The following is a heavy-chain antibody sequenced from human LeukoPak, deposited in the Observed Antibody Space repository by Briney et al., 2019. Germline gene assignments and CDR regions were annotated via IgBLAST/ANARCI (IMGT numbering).Heavy chain of an antibody. CDR1: GGSISSGGYS. J-gene: IGHJ4*02. D-gene: IGHD6-13*01. V-gene: IGHV4-30-2*01. CDR3: ARGVYSSSWYFDY. CDR2: IYHSGST. Sequence: SQPLSLTCAVSGGSISSGGYSWSWIRQPPGKGLEWIGYIYHSGSTYYNPSLKSRVTISVDRSKNQFSLKLSSVTATDTAVYYCARGVYSSSWYFDYWGQGTLVTVSS.